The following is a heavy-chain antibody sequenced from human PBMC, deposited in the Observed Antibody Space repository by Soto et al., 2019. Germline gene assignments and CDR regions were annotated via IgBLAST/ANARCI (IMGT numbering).Heavy chain of an antibody. D-gene: IGHD3-3*01. CDR2: IYYSGST. CDR1: GGSISSYY. CDR3: ARTHDDFWRGYHSDSYGMDV. Sequence: QVQLQESGPGLVKPSETLSLTCTVSGGSISSYYWSWIRQPPGKGLEWIGYIYYSGSTNYNHSLKSRVTISVDTSKNQVSLKLSSVTAADTAVYYCARTHDDFWRGYHSDSYGMDVWGQGTTVTVSS. J-gene: IGHJ6*02. V-gene: IGHV4-59*01.